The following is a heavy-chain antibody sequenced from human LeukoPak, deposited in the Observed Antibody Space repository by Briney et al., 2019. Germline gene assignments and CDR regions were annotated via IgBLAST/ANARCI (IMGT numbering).Heavy chain of an antibody. Sequence: GASVKVSCKASGGTFSSYAISWVRQAPGQGLEWMGRIIPILGIANYAQKFQGRVTITADKSTSTAYMELSSLRSEDTAVYYCARRGCSGGSCYNWFDPWGQGTLVTVSS. D-gene: IGHD2-15*01. CDR1: GGTFSSYA. CDR3: ARRGCSGGSCYNWFDP. V-gene: IGHV1-69*04. J-gene: IGHJ5*02. CDR2: IIPILGIA.